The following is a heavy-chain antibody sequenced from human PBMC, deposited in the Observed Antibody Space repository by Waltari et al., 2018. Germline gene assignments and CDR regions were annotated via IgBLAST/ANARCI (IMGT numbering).Heavy chain of an antibody. CDR1: GYTLTELS. V-gene: IGHV1-24*01. D-gene: IGHD1-26*01. CDR2: FDPEDGET. J-gene: IGHJ4*02. Sequence: QVQLVQSGAEVKKPGASVKVSCKVSGYTLTELSMHWVRPAPGKGLEWMGGFDPEDGETIYAQKFQGRGTMTEDTSTDTAYMELSSLRSEDTAVYYCATDPLESGSYCRDYWGQGTLVTVSS. CDR3: ATDPLESGSYCRDY.